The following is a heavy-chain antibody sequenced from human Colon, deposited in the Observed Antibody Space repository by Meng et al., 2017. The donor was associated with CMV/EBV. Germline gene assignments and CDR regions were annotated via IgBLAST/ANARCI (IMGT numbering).Heavy chain of an antibody. D-gene: IGHD3-3*01. J-gene: IGHJ6*02. Sequence: GGSLRLSCSASGFNFRSFEMNWVRQAPGKGLEWVAYISSGGQTIHYADSVKGRFTISRDNTNNSLCLHMTSLRADDTAVYYCARDPSLITISGVVTYGMDVWGPGTTVTVSS. CDR3: ARDPSLITISGVVTYGMDV. CDR1: GFNFRSFE. CDR2: ISSGGQTI. V-gene: IGHV3-48*03.